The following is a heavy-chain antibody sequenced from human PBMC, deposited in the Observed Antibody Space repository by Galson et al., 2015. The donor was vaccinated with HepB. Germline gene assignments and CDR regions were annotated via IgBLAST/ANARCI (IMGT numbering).Heavy chain of an antibody. CDR3: ARVQPRADDTIFGVVLRRLNWFDP. Sequence: SVKVSCKASGYTFTSYDINWVRQATGQGLEWMGWMNPNSGNTGYAQKFQGRVTMTRNTSISTAYMELSSLRSEDTAVYYCARVQPRADDTIFGVVLRRLNWFDPWGQGTLVAVSS. J-gene: IGHJ5*02. CDR1: GYTFTSYD. CDR2: MNPNSGNT. V-gene: IGHV1-8*01. D-gene: IGHD3-3*01.